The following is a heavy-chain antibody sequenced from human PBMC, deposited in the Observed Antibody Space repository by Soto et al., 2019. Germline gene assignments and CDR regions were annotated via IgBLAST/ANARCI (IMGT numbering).Heavy chain of an antibody. D-gene: IGHD1-7*01. CDR2: VSYDGSNK. Sequence: QVQLVESGGGVVQPGRSLRLSCAASGFTFSSYAMHWVRQAPGKGLEWVAVVSYDGSNKYYADSVKGRFTISRDNSKNTLYLQMNSLRAEDTAVYYCARVGGPPTGTMGWFDPWGQGTLVTVSS. V-gene: IGHV3-30-3*01. CDR1: GFTFSSYA. CDR3: ARVGGPPTGTMGWFDP. J-gene: IGHJ5*02.